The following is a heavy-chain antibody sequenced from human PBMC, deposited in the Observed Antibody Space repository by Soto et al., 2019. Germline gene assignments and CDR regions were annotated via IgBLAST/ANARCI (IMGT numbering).Heavy chain of an antibody. D-gene: IGHD3-10*01. Sequence: EVQLLESGGGLVQPGGSLRLSCAASGFTFSSYSMSWVRQAPGKGLEWVSGFRTGGDDGTTYYADSVKGRFTSSRDNSKNTLFLQMNSLRAGDTAIYYCAKKVNSGPGSQYFDYWGQGTLVTVSS. CDR1: GFTFSSYS. V-gene: IGHV3-23*01. J-gene: IGHJ4*02. CDR2: FRTGGDDGTT. CDR3: AKKVNSGPGSQYFDY.